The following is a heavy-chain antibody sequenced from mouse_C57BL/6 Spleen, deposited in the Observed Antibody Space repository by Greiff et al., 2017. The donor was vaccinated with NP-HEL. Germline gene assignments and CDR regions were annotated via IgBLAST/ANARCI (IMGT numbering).Heavy chain of an antibody. CDR2: IWGVGST. CDR1: GFSLTSYG. CDR3: ASDLGSSYGFAY. J-gene: IGHJ3*01. V-gene: IGHV2-6*01. D-gene: IGHD1-1*01. Sequence: VKLVESGPGLVAPSQSLSITCTVSGFSLTSYGVDWVRQSPGKGLEWLGVIWGVGSTNYNSALKSRLSISKDNSKSQVFLKMNSLQTDDTAMYYCASDLGSSYGFAYWGQGTLVTVSA.